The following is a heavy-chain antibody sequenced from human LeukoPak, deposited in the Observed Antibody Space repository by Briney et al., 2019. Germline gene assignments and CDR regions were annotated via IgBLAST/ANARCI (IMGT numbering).Heavy chain of an antibody. CDR3: AKDKGAVAGTYLDY. CDR1: GFTFDDYA. D-gene: IGHD6-19*01. J-gene: IGHJ4*02. V-gene: IGHV3-43D*03. Sequence: HAGGSLRLSCAASGFTFDDYAMHWVRHAPGKGLEWVSLISWDGGSTYYADSVKGRFTISRDNSKNSLYLQMNSLRADATALYYCAKDKGAVAGTYLDYWGQGTVVTVSS. CDR2: ISWDGGST.